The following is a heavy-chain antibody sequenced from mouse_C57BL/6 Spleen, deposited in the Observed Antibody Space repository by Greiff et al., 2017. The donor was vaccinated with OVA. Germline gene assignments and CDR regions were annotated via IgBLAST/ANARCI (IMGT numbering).Heavy chain of an antibody. CDR1: GYTFTSYW. Sequence: VQLQQPGAELVKPGASVKMSCKASGYTFTSYWITWVKQRPGQGLEWIGDIYPGSGSTNYNEKFKSKAPLTVDTSSSTAYMQLSSLTSEDSAVYYCARSYDGYYVAWFAYWGQGTLVTVSA. D-gene: IGHD2-3*01. CDR3: ARSYDGYYVAWFAY. CDR2: IYPGSGST. J-gene: IGHJ3*01. V-gene: IGHV1-55*01.